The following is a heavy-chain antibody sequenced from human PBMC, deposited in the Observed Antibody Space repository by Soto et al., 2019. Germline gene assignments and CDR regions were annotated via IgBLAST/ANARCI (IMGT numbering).Heavy chain of an antibody. J-gene: IGHJ6*02. CDR3: TSTRRADYYGSGSYYGYYYYYGMDV. CDR1: GFTFSGSA. CDR2: IRSKANSYAS. V-gene: IGHV3-73*02. Sequence: EVQLVESGGGLVQPGGSLKLSCAASGFTFSGSAMHWVRQASGKGLEWVGRIRSKANSYASAYAASVKGRCTISRDDSKNTAYLQMHSMKTEDTAVYYCTSTRRADYYGSGSYYGYYYYYGMDVWGQGTTVTVSS. D-gene: IGHD3-10*01.